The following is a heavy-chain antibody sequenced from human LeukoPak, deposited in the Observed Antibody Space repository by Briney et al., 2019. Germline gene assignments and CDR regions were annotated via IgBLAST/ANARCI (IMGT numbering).Heavy chain of an antibody. CDR2: ISYDGSNK. J-gene: IGHJ4*02. Sequence: GGSLRLSCAASGFTFSSYAMHWVRQAPGKGLEWVAVISYDGSNKYYADSVKGRFTISRDNSKNTLFLQMNSLRAEDTAVYYCARETTVTTAFDSWGQGTLVTVSS. CDR1: GFTFSSYA. D-gene: IGHD4-17*01. CDR3: ARETTVTTAFDS. V-gene: IGHV3-30-3*01.